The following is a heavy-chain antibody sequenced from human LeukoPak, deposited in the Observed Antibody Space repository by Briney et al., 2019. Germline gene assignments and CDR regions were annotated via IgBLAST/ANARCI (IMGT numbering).Heavy chain of an antibody. Sequence: AGGSLRLSCAASGFTFRKYWLHWVRQAPGKRLVWVSRINPDDGSTSYADSVKGRFTISRDNAKSTLYLQMNSLRAEDTAVYYCLTIVETDLDAFDIWGQGTKVTVSS. D-gene: IGHD2-21*01. CDR1: GFTFRKYW. V-gene: IGHV3-74*01. CDR2: INPDDGST. J-gene: IGHJ3*02. CDR3: LTIVETDLDAFDI.